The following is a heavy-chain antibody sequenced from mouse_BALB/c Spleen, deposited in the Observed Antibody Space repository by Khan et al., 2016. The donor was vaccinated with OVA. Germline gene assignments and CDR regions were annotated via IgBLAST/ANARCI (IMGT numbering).Heavy chain of an antibody. V-gene: IGHV1-5*01. D-gene: IGHD2-1*01. CDR3: TRNGFGNYESWDY. J-gene: IGHJ2*01. CDR2: IYPGNSDT. CDR1: GYTFTSYW. Sequence: IQLVQSGTVLARPGASVKMSCKASGYTFTSYWMHWVKQRPGQGLEWIGAIYPGNSDTNYNQKFKGKAKLTAVTSTSTAYLELNILTNEDSAVYYCTRNGFGNYESWDYWGQGTTLTVSS.